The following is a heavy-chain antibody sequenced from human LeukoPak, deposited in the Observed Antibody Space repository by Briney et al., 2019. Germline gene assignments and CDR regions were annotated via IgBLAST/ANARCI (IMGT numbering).Heavy chain of an antibody. CDR3: ARGSYHRTYYFDY. CDR1: GYTFTGYY. D-gene: IGHD1-26*01. CDR2: INPNSGGT. J-gene: IGHJ4*02. V-gene: IGHV1-2*02. Sequence: ASVKVSCTASGYTFTGYYMHWVRQAPGQGLEWMGWINPNSGGTNYAQKFQGRVTMTTDTSISTAYMELSRLRSDDTAVYYCARGSYHRTYYFDYWGQGTLVTVSS.